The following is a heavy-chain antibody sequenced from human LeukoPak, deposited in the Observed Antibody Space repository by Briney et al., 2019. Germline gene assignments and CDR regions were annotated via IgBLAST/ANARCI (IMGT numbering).Heavy chain of an antibody. J-gene: IGHJ4*02. CDR2: INLNNGGT. CDR3: AKDSMLGSPEYYLDY. Sequence: ASVKVSCKASGCTFTGYYMHWLRQAPGRGLEWMGWINLNNGGTRYAQNLQGRVTLTRDTSISTAYMEPSRLGSDDTAMYYCAKDSMLGSPEYYLDYWGQGTLVMVSS. D-gene: IGHD1-26*01. CDR1: GCTFTGYY. V-gene: IGHV1-2*02.